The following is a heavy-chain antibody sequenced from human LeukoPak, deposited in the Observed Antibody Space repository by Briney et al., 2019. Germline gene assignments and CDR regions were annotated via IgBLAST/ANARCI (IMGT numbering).Heavy chain of an antibody. Sequence: TSETLSLTCTVSGGSISSGGYYWSWIRQHPGKGLEGIGYMYYSGSTHYNPSLKSRVTISVDKSKNQFSLKLSAVTAADTAVYYCARAFTAMQLWAPPFDYWGQGTLVTVSS. D-gene: IGHD5-18*01. V-gene: IGHV4-31*03. CDR2: MYYSGST. J-gene: IGHJ4*02. CDR3: ARAFTAMQLWAPPFDY. CDR1: GGSISSGGYY.